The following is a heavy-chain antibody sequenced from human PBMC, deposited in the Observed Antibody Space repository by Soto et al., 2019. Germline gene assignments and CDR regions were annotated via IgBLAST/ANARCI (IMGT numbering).Heavy chain of an antibody. V-gene: IGHV6-1*01. CDR2: TYFRSKWNY. CDR1: GDSVSANNAA. J-gene: IGHJ6*02. CDR3: VRQPLANLALYGMDV. Sequence: PLQTLSLTCAISGDSVSANNAAWNWIRQSPSRGLEWLGRTYFRSKWNYDYAESVKSRLTITPDTTNNQISLQLNSVIPEDAAVYYCVRQPLANLALYGMDVWGQGTTVTVS. D-gene: IGHD6-6*01.